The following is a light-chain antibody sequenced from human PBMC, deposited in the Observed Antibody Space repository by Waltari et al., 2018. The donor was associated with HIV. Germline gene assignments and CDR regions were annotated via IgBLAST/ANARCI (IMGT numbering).Light chain of an antibody. CDR1: QSVLNTPNHKYY. V-gene: IGKV4-1*01. CDR3: QQYYSTPRT. Sequence: DIVMTQSPDSLAVSLGERATINCKSTQSVLNTPNHKYYVAWYQQKPGQPPQLLIYCASTRESGVPDLFSGRGSETDFTLTISSLQAEDVAVYYCQQYYSTPRTFGQGTKVEIK. CDR2: CAS. J-gene: IGKJ1*01.